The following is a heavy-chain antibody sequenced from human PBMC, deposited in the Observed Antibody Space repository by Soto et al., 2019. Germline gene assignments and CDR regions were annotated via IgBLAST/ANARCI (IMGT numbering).Heavy chain of an antibody. CDR3: ARGSFGVLGDYMDV. Sequence: GGSLRLSCAASGFTFSSYSMNWVRQAPGKGLEWVSSISSSSSYIYYADSVKGRFTISRDNAKNSLYLQMNSLRAEDTAVYYCARGSFGVLGDYMDVWGKGTTVTVSS. CDR1: GFTFSSYS. J-gene: IGHJ6*03. D-gene: IGHD3-3*01. V-gene: IGHV3-21*01. CDR2: ISSSSSYI.